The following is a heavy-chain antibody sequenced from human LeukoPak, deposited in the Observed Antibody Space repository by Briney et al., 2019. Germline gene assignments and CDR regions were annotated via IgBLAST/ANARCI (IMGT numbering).Heavy chain of an antibody. Sequence: SETLSLTCTVSGGSISSYYCSWIRQPPGKGLEWIGYIFYSGSTNYNSSLKSRVTISVDTSKNQFSLKLSSVTAADTAVYYCARARSIAARGWFDPWGQGTLVTVSS. CDR3: ARARSIAARGWFDP. J-gene: IGHJ5*02. D-gene: IGHD6-6*01. CDR1: GGSISSYY. V-gene: IGHV4-59*01. CDR2: IFYSGST.